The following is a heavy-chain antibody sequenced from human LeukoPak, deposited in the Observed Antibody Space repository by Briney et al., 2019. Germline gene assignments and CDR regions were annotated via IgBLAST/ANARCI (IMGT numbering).Heavy chain of an antibody. J-gene: IGHJ2*01. CDR1: GGSISGSY. Sequence: SETLSLTCTVSGGSISGSYWSWIRQPPGKGLEWIGYINYSGSTSYSPSLKSRVTISVDTSKNQFSLRLSSVTTADTAVYYCARGGWSLDLWGRGTLVTVSS. D-gene: IGHD1-26*01. V-gene: IGHV4-59*01. CDR2: INYSGST. CDR3: ARGGWSLDL.